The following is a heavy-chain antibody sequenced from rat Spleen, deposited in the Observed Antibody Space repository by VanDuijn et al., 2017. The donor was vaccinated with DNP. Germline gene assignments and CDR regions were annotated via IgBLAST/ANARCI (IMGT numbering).Heavy chain of an antibody. V-gene: IGHV5-25*01. CDR3: AKQGDYGGLDV. D-gene: IGHD1-11*01. CDR1: GFTFSAYY. CDR2: ISTSGRRT. J-gene: IGHJ4*01. Sequence: EVQLVESGGDLVQPGRSLKLSCAASGFTFSAYYLAWVRQAPAKGLEWVATISTSGRRTYYPESVKGRFTISRDNAESRLYLQMISLKSEDTATYYCAKQGDYGGLDVWGQGTSVTASS.